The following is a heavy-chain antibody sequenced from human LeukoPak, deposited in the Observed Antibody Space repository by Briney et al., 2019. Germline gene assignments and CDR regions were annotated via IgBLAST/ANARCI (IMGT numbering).Heavy chain of an antibody. V-gene: IGHV3-23*01. J-gene: IGHJ4*02. CDR3: AKSGGSGSYFRFV. D-gene: IGHD1-26*01. CDR1: GFTFSSYV. Sequence: GGSLRLSCAASGFTFSSYVMSWVRQAPGKGLEWVSTISGSGGSTYYADSVQGRFTISRDNSKNTLYLQMNSLSAEDTAVYYCAKSGGSGSYFRFVWGQGTLVTVSS. CDR2: ISGSGGST.